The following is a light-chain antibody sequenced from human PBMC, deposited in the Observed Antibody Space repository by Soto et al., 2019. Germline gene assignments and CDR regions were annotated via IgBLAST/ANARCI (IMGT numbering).Light chain of an antibody. CDR2: GAS. CDR1: QSISNY. Sequence: EILLTHSPATLSLSPGERATLSCRASQSISNYLVWYQQKPGQAPRLLIYGASNRATGIPARFSGSGSGTDFTLTISSLEPEDFAVYYCQQRSNWPPGLTFGGGTKVEIK. CDR3: QQRSNWPPGLT. J-gene: IGKJ4*01. V-gene: IGKV3-11*01.